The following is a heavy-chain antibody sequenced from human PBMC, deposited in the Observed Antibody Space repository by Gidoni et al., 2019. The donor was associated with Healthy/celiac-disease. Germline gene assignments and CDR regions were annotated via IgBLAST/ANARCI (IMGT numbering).Heavy chain of an antibody. D-gene: IGHD6-13*01. V-gene: IGHV1-46*03. CDR3: ARTVSSWYYFDY. Sequence: QVQLVQSGAEVKKPGASVKVSCKASGYTFTSYYLHWVRQAPGQGLEWMGIINPSGGSTSYAQKFQGRVTMTRDTSTSTVYMELSSLRSEDTAVYYCARTVSSWYYFDYWGQGTLVTVSS. CDR1: GYTFTSYY. J-gene: IGHJ4*02. CDR2: INPSGGST.